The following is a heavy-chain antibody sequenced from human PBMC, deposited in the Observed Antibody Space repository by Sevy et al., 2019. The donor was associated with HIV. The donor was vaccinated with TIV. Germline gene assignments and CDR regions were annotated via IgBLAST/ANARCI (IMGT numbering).Heavy chain of an antibody. CDR3: ARATGTEALDAFDI. V-gene: IGHV3-21*01. Sequence: GGSLRLSCAASGLTFSDYSVNWARQAPGKGLEWVSSISGSSFYIYYADSVKGRFTISRDNAKNSLYLQMISLRADDTAVYYCARATGTEALDAFDIWGQGTLVTVSS. CDR2: ISGSSFYI. J-gene: IGHJ3*02. CDR1: GLTFSDYS. D-gene: IGHD1-1*01.